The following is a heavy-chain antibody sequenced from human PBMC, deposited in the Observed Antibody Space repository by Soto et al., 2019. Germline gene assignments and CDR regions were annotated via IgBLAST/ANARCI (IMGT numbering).Heavy chain of an antibody. V-gene: IGHV1-58*01. CDR1: GFTFTSSA. Sequence: SVKVSCKASGFTFTSSAVQWVRQARGQRLEWIGWIVVGSGNTNYAQKFQERVTITRDMSTSTAYMELGSLRSEDTAVYYCAAEGYCSGGSCSYGMDVWGQGTTVTVSS. CDR3: AAEGYCSGGSCSYGMDV. D-gene: IGHD2-15*01. CDR2: IVVGSGNT. J-gene: IGHJ6*02.